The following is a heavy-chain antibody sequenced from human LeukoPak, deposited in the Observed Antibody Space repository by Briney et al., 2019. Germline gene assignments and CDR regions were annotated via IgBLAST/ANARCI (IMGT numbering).Heavy chain of an antibody. CDR3: ARSSSWIINSDSAFNY. Sequence: PSETLSLTCGVYGGSFSGYYWSWIRQPPGKGLEWIGEIHHSGSTNYNPSLKSRVTLLVDTSKNQVSLNLSSVTAADPAVYYCARSSSWIINSDSAFNYWGQGTLVTVSS. D-gene: IGHD6-13*01. V-gene: IGHV4-34*01. CDR1: GGSFSGYY. J-gene: IGHJ4*02. CDR2: IHHSGST.